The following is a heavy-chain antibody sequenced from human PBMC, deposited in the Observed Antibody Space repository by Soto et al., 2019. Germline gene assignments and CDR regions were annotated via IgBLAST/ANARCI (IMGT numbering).Heavy chain of an antibody. Sequence: QVQLVESGGGVVQPGRSLRLSCAASGFTFRRYGMHWVRQAPGKGLEWVAVIWYDGGNKHYADSVKGRFTISRDNSKNTRYLQMKSLRAEDTAVYYGARVTYSSSAAPFRYYGMDVWGQGPTVTVSS. V-gene: IGHV3-33*01. CDR2: IWYDGGNK. J-gene: IGHJ6*02. D-gene: IGHD6-6*01. CDR3: ARVTYSSSAAPFRYYGMDV. CDR1: GFTFRRYG.